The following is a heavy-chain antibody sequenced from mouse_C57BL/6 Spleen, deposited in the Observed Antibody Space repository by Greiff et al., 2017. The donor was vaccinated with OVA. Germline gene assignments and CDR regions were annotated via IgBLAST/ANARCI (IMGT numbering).Heavy chain of an antibody. CDR3: ARKVGQLGFDY. V-gene: IGHV1-53*01. J-gene: IGHJ2*01. Sequence: QVQLQQPGTELVKPGASVKLSCKASGYTFTSYWMHWVKQRPGQGLEWIGNINPSNGSTNYNEKFKSKATLTVDTSSSTAYMQLSSLTSEDSAVYYCARKVGQLGFDYWGQGTTLTVSS. CDR1: GYTFTSYW. D-gene: IGHD4-1*02. CDR2: INPSNGST.